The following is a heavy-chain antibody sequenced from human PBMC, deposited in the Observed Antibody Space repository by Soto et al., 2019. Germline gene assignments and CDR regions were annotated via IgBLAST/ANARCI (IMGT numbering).Heavy chain of an antibody. CDR2: ISGSGGST. J-gene: IGHJ4*02. Sequence: GGSLRLSCAASGFTFSSYVMSWVRQAPGKGLEWVSAISGSGGSTYYPDSVKGRFTISRDNSKNTLYLQMNSLRAEDTAVYYCANYGYGWYLTYWGQGTLVTVSS. V-gene: IGHV3-23*01. D-gene: IGHD6-19*01. CDR1: GFTFSSYV. CDR3: ANYGYGWYLTY.